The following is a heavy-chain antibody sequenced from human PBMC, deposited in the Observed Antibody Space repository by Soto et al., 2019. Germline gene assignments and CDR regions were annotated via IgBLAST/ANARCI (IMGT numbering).Heavy chain of an antibody. J-gene: IGHJ5*02. CDR3: ARGIAVADNWFDP. Sequence: SETLSLTCTVSGGPISSYYWSWIRQPPGKGLEWIGYIYYSGSTNYNPSLKSRVTISVDTSKNQFSLKLSSVTAADTAVYYCARGIAVADNWFDPWGQGTLVTVSS. V-gene: IGHV4-59*08. CDR1: GGPISSYY. CDR2: IYYSGST. D-gene: IGHD6-19*01.